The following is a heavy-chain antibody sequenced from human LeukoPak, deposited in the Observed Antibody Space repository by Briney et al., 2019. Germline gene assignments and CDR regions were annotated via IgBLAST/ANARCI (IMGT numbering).Heavy chain of an antibody. CDR2: ISSSGSTI. J-gene: IGHJ6*02. CDR1: GFTFSSYE. CDR3: ARVRKDGLYGMDV. V-gene: IGHV3-48*03. Sequence: GGSLRLSCAASGFTFSSYEMNWVRQAPGKGLEWVSCISSSGSTIYYADSVKGRFTISRDNAKNSLYLQMNSLRAEDTAVYYCARVRKDGLYGMDVWGQGTTVTVSS.